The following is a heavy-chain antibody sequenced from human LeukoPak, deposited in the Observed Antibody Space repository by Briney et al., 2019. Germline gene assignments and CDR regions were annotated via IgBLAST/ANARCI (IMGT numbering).Heavy chain of an antibody. Sequence: KPSETLSLTCTVSAASVTTYYWSWIRQPAGKGLEWIGRIYSSGTTNYNLSLRGRVTMSLDTSRNQVSLKLSSVVAADTAMYYCARDYDKAFDYWGQGTLVTVSS. D-gene: IGHD3-16*01. V-gene: IGHV4-4*07. CDR1: AASVTTYY. J-gene: IGHJ4*02. CDR2: IYSSGTT. CDR3: ARDYDKAFDY.